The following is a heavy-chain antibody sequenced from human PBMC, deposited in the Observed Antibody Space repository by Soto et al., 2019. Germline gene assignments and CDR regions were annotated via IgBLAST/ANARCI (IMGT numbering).Heavy chain of an antibody. J-gene: IGHJ3*02. V-gene: IGHV4-39*01. D-gene: IGHD1-26*01. CDR2: IYYRGST. Sequence: QLQLQESGPGLVKPSGTLSLSCSGSGDSITSSSYYWGWIRQPPGKGLEWMATIYYRGSTYYNPSLESRLTLSLDTSTNQFSLKLSSVTAADTAVYYCARHLRGSLRIDPFDIWGQGTMVTVSS. CDR1: GDSITSSSYY. CDR3: ARHLRGSLRIDPFDI.